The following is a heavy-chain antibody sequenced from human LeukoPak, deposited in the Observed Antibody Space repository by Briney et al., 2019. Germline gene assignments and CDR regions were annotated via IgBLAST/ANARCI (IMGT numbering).Heavy chain of an antibody. D-gene: IGHD3-10*01. CDR1: GFTFSSNA. CDR3: AKDTILWFRELGGHWFDP. CDR2: ISVNGGST. V-gene: IGHV3-23*01. Sequence: QSGGSLRLSCAASGFTFSSNAMSWVCQAPRKGLEWVSAISVNGGSTYYANSVKVRFAISRDNSKHTLYLQMNSLRAEDTAVYYCAKDTILWFRELGGHWFDPWGQGTLVTVSS. J-gene: IGHJ5*02.